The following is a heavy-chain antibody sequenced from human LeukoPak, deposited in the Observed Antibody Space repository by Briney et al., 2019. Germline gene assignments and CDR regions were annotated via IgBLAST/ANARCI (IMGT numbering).Heavy chain of an antibody. CDR1: GFTFSSYA. D-gene: IGHD1/OR15-1a*01. V-gene: IGHV3-23*01. Sequence: PGGSLRLSCAASGFTFSSYAMSWVRQAPGKGLEWVSAISGSGGSTYYADSVKGRFTISRDNTNNLLFLQMNSLRVEDTAVYYCARVEEHTHIWDGYWGQGTLVTVSA. CDR3: ARVEEHTHIWDGY. J-gene: IGHJ4*02. CDR2: ISGSGGST.